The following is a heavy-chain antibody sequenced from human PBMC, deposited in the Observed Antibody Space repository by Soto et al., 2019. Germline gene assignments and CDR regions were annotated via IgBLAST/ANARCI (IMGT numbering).Heavy chain of an antibody. Sequence: PGGSLRLSCGASGFTIDEYGMHWVRQAPGKGLEWVSGISWNSGTIGYADSVKGRFTISRDSAKNSLYLQMSSLRAEDTALYYCAKSTGGTANGMDVWGQGTTVTVSS. D-gene: IGHD2-8*02. J-gene: IGHJ6*02. CDR1: GFTIDEYG. CDR3: AKSTGGTANGMDV. CDR2: ISWNSGTI. V-gene: IGHV3-9*01.